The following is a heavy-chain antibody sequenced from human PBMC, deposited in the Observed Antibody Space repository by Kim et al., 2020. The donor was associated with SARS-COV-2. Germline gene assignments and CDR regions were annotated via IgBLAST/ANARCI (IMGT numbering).Heavy chain of an antibody. V-gene: IGHV5-10-1*01. J-gene: IGHJ6*02. Sequence: GESLKISCKGSGYSFTSYWISWVRQMPGKGLEWMGRIDPSDSYTNYSPSFQGHVTISADKSISTAYLQWSSLKASDTAMYYCARQGGHYYGSVSYPGSNGMDVWGQGTTVTVSS. CDR2: IDPSDSYT. CDR3: ARQGGHYYGSVSYPGSNGMDV. CDR1: GYSFTSYW. D-gene: IGHD3-10*01.